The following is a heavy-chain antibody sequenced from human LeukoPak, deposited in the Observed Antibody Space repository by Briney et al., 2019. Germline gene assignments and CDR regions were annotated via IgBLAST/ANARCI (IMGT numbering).Heavy chain of an antibody. J-gene: IGHJ4*02. CDR3: ARGAYGDYGEGYFDY. D-gene: IGHD4-17*01. CDR1: GFTFSSYW. Sequence: GGSLRLSCAASGFTFSSYWMSWVRQAPGKGLEWVANIKQDGSEKYYVDSVKGRFTISRDNAKNSLYLQMNSLRAEDTAVYYCARGAYGDYGEGYFDYWGQGTLVTVSS. CDR2: IKQDGSEK. V-gene: IGHV3-7*01.